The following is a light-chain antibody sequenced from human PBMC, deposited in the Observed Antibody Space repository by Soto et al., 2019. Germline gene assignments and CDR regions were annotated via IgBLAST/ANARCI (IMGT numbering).Light chain of an antibody. V-gene: IGKV1-5*01. J-gene: IGKJ1*01. CDR3: QQYNSYPAT. Sequence: DIQMSQSPSTLSTSVGDRVTITCRASQTISAWLAWYQQKPGKAPNLLIYDASTLQSGVPSRFSGSGSGTEFTLTISSLQPDDFATYYCQQYNSYPATFGQGTKVDIK. CDR2: DAS. CDR1: QTISAW.